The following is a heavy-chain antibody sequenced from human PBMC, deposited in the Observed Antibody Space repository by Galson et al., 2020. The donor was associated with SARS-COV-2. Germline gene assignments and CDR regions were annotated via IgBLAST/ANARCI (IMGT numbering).Heavy chain of an antibody. CDR1: GGSISSSSYY. CDR2: IYYSGST. D-gene: IGHD5-18*01. V-gene: IGHV4-39*02. Sequence: SETLSLTCTVSGGSISSSSYYWGWIRQPPGKGLEWIGSIYYSGSTYYNPSLKSRVTISVDTSKNQFSLKLSSVTAADTAVYYCAREVQLWPNWFDPCGQGTLVTVSS. CDR3: AREVQLWPNWFDP. J-gene: IGHJ5*02.